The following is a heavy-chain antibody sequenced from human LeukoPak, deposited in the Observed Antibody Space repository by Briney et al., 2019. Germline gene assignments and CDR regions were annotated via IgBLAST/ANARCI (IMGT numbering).Heavy chain of an antibody. V-gene: IGHV3-23*01. CDR1: GFTFSSYG. CDR2: ISGSGVST. Sequence: GGSLRLSCAAFGFTFSSYGMSWVRQAPGKGLEWVSCISGSGVSTYYADSVKGRFTISRDNSKNTLYLQMNSLRAEDTATYYCANYDYGDYRIDYWGQGTLVTVSS. CDR3: ANYDYGDYRIDY. J-gene: IGHJ4*02. D-gene: IGHD4-17*01.